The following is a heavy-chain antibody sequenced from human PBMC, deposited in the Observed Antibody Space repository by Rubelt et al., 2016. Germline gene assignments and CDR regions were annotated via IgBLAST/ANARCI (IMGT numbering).Heavy chain of an antibody. J-gene: IGHJ4*02. D-gene: IGHD3-3*02. CDR1: GGSFSGHY. Sequence: QVQLQQWGAGLLKPSETLSLTCAVYGGSFSGHYWNWIRQPPGKGLEWIGSIYHSGSTYYNPSLKSRVTIFVDTSKNQFALKLISVTAADTAVYYCAKLADYRPDSWGQGTLVIVSS. CDR3: AKLADYRPDS. CDR2: IYHSGST. V-gene: IGHV4-34*02.